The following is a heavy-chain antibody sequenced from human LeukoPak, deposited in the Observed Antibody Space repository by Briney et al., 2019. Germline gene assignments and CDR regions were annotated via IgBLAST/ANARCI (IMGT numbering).Heavy chain of an antibody. D-gene: IGHD3-22*01. CDR1: GFTFDDYA. V-gene: IGHV3-9*01. CDR2: ISWNSGSI. J-gene: IGHJ4*02. Sequence: GGSLRLSCAASGFTFDDYAMHWVRRAPGKGLEWVSGISWNSGSIAYADSVGGRFTISRDNAKNSLYLQMNSLRAEDTALYYCAKGGQRYYDSSGTFWDYWGQGTLVTVSS. CDR3: AKGGQRYYDSSGTFWDY.